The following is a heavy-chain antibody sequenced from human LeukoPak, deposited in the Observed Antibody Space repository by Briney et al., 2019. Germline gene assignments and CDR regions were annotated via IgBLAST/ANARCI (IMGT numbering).Heavy chain of an antibody. CDR1: GFTFSTYA. Sequence: PGGSLRLSCAASGFTFSTYAMSWVRQAPGKGLEWVSVISGSDDSTYYADSVKGRFTVSRDNSKNTLYLQMNSLRAEDTAVYFCAPKSSTGWYICWGQGTLVTVSS. J-gene: IGHJ4*02. CDR3: APKSSTGWYIC. D-gene: IGHD2-2*02. CDR2: ISGSDDST. V-gene: IGHV3-23*01.